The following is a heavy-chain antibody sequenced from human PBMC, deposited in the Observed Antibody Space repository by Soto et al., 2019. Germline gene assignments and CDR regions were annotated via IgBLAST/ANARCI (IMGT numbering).Heavy chain of an antibody. Sequence: SVKVSCKASGGTFSSYTISWVRQAPGQGLEWMGRIIPILGIANYAQKFQGRVTITADKSTSTAYMELSSLRSGDTAVYYCARDGYSYGLPFDYWGQGTLVTVSS. D-gene: IGHD5-18*01. CDR2: IIPILGIA. CDR1: GGTFSSYT. V-gene: IGHV1-69*04. J-gene: IGHJ4*02. CDR3: ARDGYSYGLPFDY.